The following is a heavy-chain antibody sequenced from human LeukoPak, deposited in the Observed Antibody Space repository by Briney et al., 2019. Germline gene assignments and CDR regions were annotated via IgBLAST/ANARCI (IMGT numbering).Heavy chain of an antibody. J-gene: IGHJ4*02. D-gene: IGHD3-22*01. CDR3: AAVEDAAYYYDSSGYYYRF. V-gene: IGHV4-61*02. CDR2: IYTSGST. Sequence: SETLSLTCTVSGGSISSGSYYWSWIRQPAGKGLEWIGRIYTSGSTNYNPSLKSRVTISVDTSKNQFSLKLSSVTAADTAVYYCAAVEDAAYYYDSSGYYYRFWGQGALVTVSS. CDR1: GGSISSGSYY.